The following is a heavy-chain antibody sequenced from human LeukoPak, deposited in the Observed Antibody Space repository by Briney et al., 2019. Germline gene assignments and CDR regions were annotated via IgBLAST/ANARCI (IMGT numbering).Heavy chain of an antibody. D-gene: IGHD3-22*01. J-gene: IGHJ4*02. CDR2: INIGGTNT. CDR3: ATDGAGLDT. CDR1: GFTFNDYY. V-gene: IGHV3-11*01. Sequence: GGSLRLSCAAYGFTFNDYYMSWIRQAPGKGLEWLSYINIGGTNTHYADSVKGRFTISRDNAKKSLYLEMNNLRAEDTAVYYCATDGAGLDTWGQGVLVTVSS.